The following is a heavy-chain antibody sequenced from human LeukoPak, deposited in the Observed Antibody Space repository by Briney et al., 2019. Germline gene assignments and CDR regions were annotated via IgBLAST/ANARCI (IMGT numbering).Heavy chain of an antibody. CDR2: IYYSGST. J-gene: IGHJ4*02. V-gene: IGHV4-30-4*01. CDR3: ARVSDSKGGDY. D-gene: IGHD3-22*01. CDR1: GGSISSGDYY. Sequence: SETLSLTCTVSGGSISSGDYYWSWIRQPPGKGLEWIGYIYYSGSTYYNPSLKSRVTISVDTSKNQFSLKLSSVTAADTAVYYCARVSDSKGGDYWGQGTLVTVSS.